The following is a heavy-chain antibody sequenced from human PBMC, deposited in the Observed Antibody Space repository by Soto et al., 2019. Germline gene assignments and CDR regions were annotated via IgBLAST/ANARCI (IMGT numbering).Heavy chain of an antibody. CDR1: GGSISSSSYY. CDR3: ARPARQDTVAGNY. J-gene: IGHJ4*02. V-gene: IGHV4-39*01. Sequence: SETLSLTWTVSGGSISSSSYYWGWIRQPPGKVLDWIGSIYYTGVTHYNPSLNSRATISIDTSKNQFSLNLNSVTATDTAVYYCARPARQDTVAGNYWGQGTLVTVSS. D-gene: IGHD6-19*01. CDR2: IYYTGVT.